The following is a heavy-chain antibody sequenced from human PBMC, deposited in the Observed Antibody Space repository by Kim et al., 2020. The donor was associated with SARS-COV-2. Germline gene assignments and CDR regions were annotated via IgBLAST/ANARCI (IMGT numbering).Heavy chain of an antibody. CDR1: GFTFSDYY. CDR3: ARITRRIVGATVYYYGMDV. Sequence: GGSLRLSCAASGFTFSDYYMSWIRQAPGKGLEWVSYISSSGSTIYYADSVKGRFTISRDNAKNSLYLQMNSLRAEDTAVYYCARITRRIVGATVYYYGMDVWGQGTTVTVSS. CDR2: ISSSGSTI. D-gene: IGHD1-26*01. J-gene: IGHJ6*02. V-gene: IGHV3-11*04.